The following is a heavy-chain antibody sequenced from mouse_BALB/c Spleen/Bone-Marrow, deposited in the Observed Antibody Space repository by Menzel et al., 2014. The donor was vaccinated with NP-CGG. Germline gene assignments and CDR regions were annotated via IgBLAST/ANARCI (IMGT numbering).Heavy chain of an antibody. Sequence: LQESGPGLVAPSQSLSITCTVSGLSLTSYGVSWVRQPPGKGLEWLGVIWGDGSTNYHSALISRLSISKDNSKSQILLNLNRLHTDDTATYCCAKGGYGYDDAMDYWGQGTSVTVSS. CDR2: IWGDGST. D-gene: IGHD2-2*01. V-gene: IGHV2-3*01. CDR3: AKGGYGYDDAMDY. CDR1: GLSLTSYG. J-gene: IGHJ4*01.